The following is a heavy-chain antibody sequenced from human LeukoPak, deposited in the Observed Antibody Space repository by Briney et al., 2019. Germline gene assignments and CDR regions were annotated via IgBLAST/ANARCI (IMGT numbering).Heavy chain of an antibody. D-gene: IGHD3-9*01. J-gene: IGHJ6*04. CDR3: ARDRRYFDWLRVNYYYGMDV. CDR1: GFTFSSYA. Sequence: GGSLRLSCAASGFTFSSYAMSWVRQAPGKGLEWVAAVSYDGSNKYYADSVKGRFTISRDNSKNTLYLQMNSLRAEDTAVHYCARDRRYFDWLRVNYYYGMDVWGKGTTVTVSS. CDR2: VSYDGSNK. V-gene: IGHV3-30*04.